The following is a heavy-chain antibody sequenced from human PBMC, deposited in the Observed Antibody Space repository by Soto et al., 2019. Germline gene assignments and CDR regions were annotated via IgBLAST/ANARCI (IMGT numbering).Heavy chain of an antibody. Sequence: QVQLVESGGGVVQPGESLTLSCAASGFTFDKYAMQWVRQAPGKGPEWLASIWPDGSEKYYADSVKGRFTVSRDNSKNMLYLQMSSLRAEDTALYYCARCLSEGRGYKCVDRWGQGTLVTVSS. V-gene: IGHV3-33*01. J-gene: IGHJ5*02. CDR3: ARCLSEGRGYKCVDR. CDR2: IWPDGSEK. CDR1: GFTFDKYA. D-gene: IGHD3-22*01.